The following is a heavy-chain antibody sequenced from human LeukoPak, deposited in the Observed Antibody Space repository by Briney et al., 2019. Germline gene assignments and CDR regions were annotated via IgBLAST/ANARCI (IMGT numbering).Heavy chain of an antibody. CDR2: IYTSGST. CDR3: ARVVGSAHVADPVTYYYYYYMDV. CDR1: GGSISSGSYY. V-gene: IGHV4-61*02. Sequence: SETLSLTCTVSGGSISSGSYYWSWIRQPAGKGLEWIGRIYTSGSTNYNPSLKSRVTISVDTSKNQFSLKLSSVTAADTAVYYCARVVGSAHVADPVTYYYYYYMDVWGKGTTVTVSS. D-gene: IGHD4-17*01. J-gene: IGHJ6*03.